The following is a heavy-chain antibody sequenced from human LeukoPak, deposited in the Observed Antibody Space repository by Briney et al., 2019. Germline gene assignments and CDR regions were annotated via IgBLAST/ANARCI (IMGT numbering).Heavy chain of an antibody. Sequence: PSETLSLTCTVSGGSISSYYWSWLRQPPGKGLEWIGYIYYSGSTNYNPSLKSRVTISVDTSKNQFSLKLSSVTAADTAVYYCARDRESTGWFDPWGQGTLVTVSS. V-gene: IGHV4-59*01. CDR3: ARDRESTGWFDP. J-gene: IGHJ5*02. CDR2: IYYSGST. D-gene: IGHD4-11*01. CDR1: GGSISSYY.